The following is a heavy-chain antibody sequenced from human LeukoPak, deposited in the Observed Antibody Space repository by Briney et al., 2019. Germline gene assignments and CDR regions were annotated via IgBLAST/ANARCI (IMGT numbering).Heavy chain of an antibody. V-gene: IGHV1-18*01. CDR3: ARVLPGAATAHNWFDP. CDR1: GYTFTIYG. CDR2: ISGFNGAT. Sequence: AAVRVSCKASGYTFTIYGISWVRQAPGQGLEWMGWISGFNGATNYAQKFQGRVTMTIDTSTNTTYMDLRTVTSDDTAIYYCARVLPGAATAHNWFDPWGQGTLVTVSS. D-gene: IGHD6-13*01. J-gene: IGHJ5*02.